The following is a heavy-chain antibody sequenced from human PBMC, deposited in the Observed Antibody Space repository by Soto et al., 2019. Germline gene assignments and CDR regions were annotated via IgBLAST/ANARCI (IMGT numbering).Heavy chain of an antibody. CDR2: ISSSSSYI. CDR1: GFTFSSYS. Sequence: GGSLRLSCAASGFTFSSYSMNWVRQAPGKGLEWVSSISSSSSYIYYADSVKGRFTISRDNAKNSLYLQMNSLRAEDTAVYYCARSSSSDSPGLDYWGQGTLVTVSS. V-gene: IGHV3-21*01. D-gene: IGHD6-6*01. CDR3: ARSSSSDSPGLDY. J-gene: IGHJ4*02.